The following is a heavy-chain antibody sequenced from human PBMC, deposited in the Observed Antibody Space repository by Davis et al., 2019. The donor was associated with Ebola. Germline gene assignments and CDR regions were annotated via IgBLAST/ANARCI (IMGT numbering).Heavy chain of an antibody. CDR3: ARSYGAAPFDY. CDR1: GGSIGPYY. D-gene: IGHD4/OR15-4a*01. Sequence: MPSETLSLTCTVSGGSIGPYYWSWIRQPPGKGLEWIGYIYYSGSTKYNLSLKGRVAISVDTSKNQFSLKLSSVTAADTAVYYCARSYGAAPFDYWGQGTLVTVSS. V-gene: IGHV4-59*08. CDR2: IYYSGST. J-gene: IGHJ4*02.